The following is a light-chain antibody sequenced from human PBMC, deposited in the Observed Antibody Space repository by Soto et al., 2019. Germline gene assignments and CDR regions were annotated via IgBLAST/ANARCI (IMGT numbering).Light chain of an antibody. CDR3: SSYTSSSTLVV. CDR1: SSDVGGYNY. CDR2: DVS. Sequence: QSALTQPASVSGSPGQSITISCTGTSSDVGGYNYVSWYQQHPGKAPKLMIYDVSNRPSEVSNRFSDSKSGNTASLTISGLQAEDEADYYCSSYTSSSTLVVFGGGTKLTVL. J-gene: IGLJ2*01. V-gene: IGLV2-14*01.